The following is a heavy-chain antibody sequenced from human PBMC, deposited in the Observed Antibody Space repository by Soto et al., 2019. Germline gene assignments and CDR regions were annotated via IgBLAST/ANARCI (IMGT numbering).Heavy chain of an antibody. CDR3: AGVMIPFGGPTWFDP. J-gene: IGHJ5*02. CDR2: IYYSGST. D-gene: IGHD3-16*01. CDR1: VGSISIYY. Sequence: SETLSVPCTFSVGSISIYYSSWIRHPPGKGLDLIGHIYYSGSTNYNPSLKSRVTISVDTSKNQFSLNMNSVTAADTAVYYCAGVMIPFGGPTWFDPWGQGTMVTVSS. V-gene: IGHV4-59*01.